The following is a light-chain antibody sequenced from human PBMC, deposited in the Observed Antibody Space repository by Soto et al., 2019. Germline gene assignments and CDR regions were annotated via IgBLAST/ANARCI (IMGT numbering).Light chain of an antibody. Sequence: QSALTQPASVSGSPGQSITISCTGSSSDVGAYHFVSWYQHHPGKAPKLILYEVTARPSGVSSRFSGSKSGNTASLTISGLQADDEANYYCSSYTRSNTPNVFGTGTKVAVL. V-gene: IGLV2-14*01. J-gene: IGLJ1*01. CDR2: EVT. CDR1: SSDVGAYHF. CDR3: SSYTRSNTPNV.